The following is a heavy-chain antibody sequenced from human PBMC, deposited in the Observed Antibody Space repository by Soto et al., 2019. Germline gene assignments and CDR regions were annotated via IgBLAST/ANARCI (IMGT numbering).Heavy chain of an antibody. Sequence: QITLKESGPTLVKPTQTLTLTCTFSGFSLSTRGVAVGWFRQPPGKALEWIALCYWDEDKWCSPSLKSRLTITDDRAKNPVVLTVTNMDPVYAATYYCAHRPRGYAYYFDSWGQGTVVTVSS. D-gene: IGHD5-12*01. CDR3: AHRPRGYAYYFDS. CDR1: GFSLSTRGVA. V-gene: IGHV2-5*02. CDR2: CYWDEDK. J-gene: IGHJ4*02.